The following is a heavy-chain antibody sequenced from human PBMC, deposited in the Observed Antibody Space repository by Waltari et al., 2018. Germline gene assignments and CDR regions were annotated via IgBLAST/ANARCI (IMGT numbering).Heavy chain of an antibody. Sequence: EVQLVETGGGLIQPGGSPRLSCAGSGFIVSSNYMRWGRQAPWKGLEWVSVIYAGGASYSAYSVRGRFTISRDNSKKTLYLEMNTLRADDTAVYYCATLGAYLGAFDVWGQGTMVTVSS. D-gene: IGHD3-16*01. CDR3: ATLGAYLGAFDV. J-gene: IGHJ3*01. V-gene: IGHV3-53*02. CDR1: GFIVSSNY. CDR2: IYAGGAS.